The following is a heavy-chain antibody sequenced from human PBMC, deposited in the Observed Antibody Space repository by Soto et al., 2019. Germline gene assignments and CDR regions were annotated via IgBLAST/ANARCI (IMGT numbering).Heavy chain of an antibody. Sequence: GGSLRLSCAASGFTFSSYSMNWVRQAPGKGLEWVSSISSSSSYIYYADSVKGRFTISRDNAKNSLYLQMNSLRAEDTAVYYSARDRSDYDSSGYYYYYYGMDVWGQGTTVTVSS. CDR2: ISSSSSYI. CDR1: GFTFSSYS. D-gene: IGHD3-22*01. V-gene: IGHV3-21*01. CDR3: ARDRSDYDSSGYYYYYYGMDV. J-gene: IGHJ6*02.